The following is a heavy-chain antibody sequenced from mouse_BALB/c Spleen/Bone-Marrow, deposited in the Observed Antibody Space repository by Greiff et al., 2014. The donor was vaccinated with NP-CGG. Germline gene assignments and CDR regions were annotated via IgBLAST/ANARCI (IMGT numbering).Heavy chain of an antibody. Sequence: DVQLQESGGGLVKPGGSLKLSCAASGFTFSDYYMYWVRQTPEKRLEWVATISDGGSYTYYPDSVKGRFTISRDNAKNNLYLQMSSLKSEDTAMYYCAGDGNYAYWGQGTLVTVSA. D-gene: IGHD2-1*01. J-gene: IGHJ3*01. CDR2: ISDGGSYT. CDR3: AGDGNYAY. V-gene: IGHV5-4*02. CDR1: GFTFSDYY.